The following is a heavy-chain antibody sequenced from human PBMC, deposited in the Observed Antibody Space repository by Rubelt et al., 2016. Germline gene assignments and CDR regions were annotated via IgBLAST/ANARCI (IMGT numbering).Heavy chain of an antibody. D-gene: IGHD3-16*01. CDR2: T. V-gene: IGHV4-30-4*07. CDR3: ASSRAGFYGR. J-gene: IGHJ4*02. Sequence: TYSNPSLKSRVNILVDTSKNQFSLKLSSVTAVDKAVYYCASSRAGFYGRWGQGTLVTVSS.